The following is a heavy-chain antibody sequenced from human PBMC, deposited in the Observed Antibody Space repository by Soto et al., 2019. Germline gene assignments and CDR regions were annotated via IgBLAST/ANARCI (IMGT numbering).Heavy chain of an antibody. J-gene: IGHJ4*02. V-gene: IGHV4-30-2*01. CDR2: IYHSGST. Sequence: SETLSLTCAVSGGSISSGCYSWSRIRQPPGKGLEWIGYIYHSGSTYYNPSLKSRVTISVDRSKNQFSLKLSSVTAADTAVYYCARAMTTVTTIDYWGQGTLVTVSS. CDR1: GGSISSGCYS. D-gene: IGHD4-17*01. CDR3: ARAMTTVTTIDY.